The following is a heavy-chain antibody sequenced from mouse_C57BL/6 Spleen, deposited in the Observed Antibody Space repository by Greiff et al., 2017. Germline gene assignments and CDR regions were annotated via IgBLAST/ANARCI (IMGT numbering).Heavy chain of an antibody. CDR2: ISDGGSYT. D-gene: IGHD2-3*01. Sequence: EVKLVESGGGLVKPGGSLKLSCAASGFTFSSYAMSWVRQTPEKRLEWVATISDGGSYTYYPDNVKGRFTISRDNAKNNLYLQMSHLKSEDTAMYYCARDGDDGYYEGFAYWGQGTLVTVSA. CDR3: ARDGDDGYYEGFAY. CDR1: GFTFSSYA. V-gene: IGHV5-4*01. J-gene: IGHJ3*01.